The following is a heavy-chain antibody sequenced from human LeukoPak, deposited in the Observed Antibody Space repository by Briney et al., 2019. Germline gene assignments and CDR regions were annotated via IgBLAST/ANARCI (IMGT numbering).Heavy chain of an antibody. CDR1: GFTFDDYG. CDR3: AKAGYGGYLGGYFDY. D-gene: IGHD5-12*01. J-gene: IGHJ4*02. V-gene: IGHV3-20*04. CDR2: INWNGGST. Sequence: GGSLRLSCAASGFTFDDYGMSWVRQAPGKGLEWVSGINWNGGSTGYADSVKGRFTISRDTSKNTLFLQMNSLRAEDTAVYFCAKAGYGGYLGGYFDYWGQGTLVTVSS.